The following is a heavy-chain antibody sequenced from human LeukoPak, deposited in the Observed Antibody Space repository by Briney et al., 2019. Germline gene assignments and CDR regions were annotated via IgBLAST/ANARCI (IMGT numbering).Heavy chain of an antibody. CDR1: GFTFSSYS. V-gene: IGHV3-21*01. CDR2: ISSSSSFI. D-gene: IGHD6-6*01. J-gene: IGHJ6*02. CDR3: ARLPVAARHNYYYGMDV. Sequence: PGGSLRLSCGASGFTFSSYSMNWVHQAPGKGLEWVSSISSSSSFIYYADSVKGRFTISRDNAKNSLYLQMNSLRAEDTAVYYCARLPVAARHNYYYGMDVWGQGTTVTVSS.